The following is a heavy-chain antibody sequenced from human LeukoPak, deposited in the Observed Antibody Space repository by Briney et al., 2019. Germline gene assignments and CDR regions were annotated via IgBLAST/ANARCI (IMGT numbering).Heavy chain of an antibody. J-gene: IGHJ6*03. CDR1: GGSISSGSYY. CDR3: ARAVGGISNSRHNFFYYMDV. D-gene: IGHD3-22*01. V-gene: IGHV4-61*02. Sequence: SQTLSLTCAVSGGSISSGSYYWSWIRQPAGEGLEWIGRIYTSGSTIYNPSLKSRVTISIDTSKNQFSLKLHSVTAADTAVYYCARAVGGISNSRHNFFYYMDVWGKGTTVIVSS. CDR2: IYTSGST.